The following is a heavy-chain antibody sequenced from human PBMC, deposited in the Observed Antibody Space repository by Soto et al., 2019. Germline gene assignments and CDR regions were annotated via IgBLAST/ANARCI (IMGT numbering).Heavy chain of an antibody. CDR2: IYPGDSDT. CDR3: ARPHTPYNWNYWAHFDY. Sequence: RGESLKISCKGPGYSFTSYWIGWVRQMPGKGLEWMGIIYPGDSDTRYSPSFQGQVTISADKSISTAYLQWSSLKASDTAMYYCARPHTPYNWNYWAHFDYWGQGTLVTVSS. J-gene: IGHJ4*02. CDR1: GYSFTSYW. V-gene: IGHV5-51*01. D-gene: IGHD1-7*01.